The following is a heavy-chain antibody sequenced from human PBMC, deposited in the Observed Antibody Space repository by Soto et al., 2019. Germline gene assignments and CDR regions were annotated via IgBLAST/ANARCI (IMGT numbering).Heavy chain of an antibody. D-gene: IGHD5-18*01. CDR1: GYTFTSYY. J-gene: IGHJ4*02. CDR2: INPSGGST. V-gene: IGHV1-46*01. CDR3: ARDNPIIQLGWFRTGPGGNIDY. Sequence: GASVKVSCKASGYTFTSYYMHWVRQAPGQGLEWMGIINPSGGSTSYAQKFQGRVTMTRDTSTSTVYMELSSLRSEDTAVYYCARDNPIIQLGWFRTGPGGNIDYWGQGTLVTVSS.